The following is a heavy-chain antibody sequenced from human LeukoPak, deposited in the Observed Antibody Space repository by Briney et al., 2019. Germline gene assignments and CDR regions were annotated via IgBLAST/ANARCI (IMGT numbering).Heavy chain of an antibody. V-gene: IGHV4-34*01. CDR2: INHSGST. D-gene: IGHD3-10*01. CDR1: GGSFSGYY. J-gene: IGHJ4*02. Sequence: SETLSLTCAVYGGSFSGYYWSWIRQPPGKGLEWIGEINHSGSTNYNPSLKSRVTISVDTSKNQFSLKLSSVTAADTAVYYCASYYYGSGSFDYWGRGTLVTVSS. CDR3: ASYYYGSGSFDY.